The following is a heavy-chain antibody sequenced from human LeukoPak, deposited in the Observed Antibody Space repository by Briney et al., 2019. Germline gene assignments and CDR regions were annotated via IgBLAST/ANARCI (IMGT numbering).Heavy chain of an antibody. D-gene: IGHD6-6*01. CDR2: ISSSSSTI. CDR3: ARQGDRMAGIAARRNDY. V-gene: IGHV3-48*01. Sequence: PGGSPRLSCAASGFTFSSYSMNWVRQAPGKGLEWGSYISSSSSTIYYADSVKGRFTISRDNAKNSLYLQMNSLRAEDTAVYYCARQGDRMAGIAARRNDYWGQGTLVTVSS. CDR1: GFTFSSYS. J-gene: IGHJ4*02.